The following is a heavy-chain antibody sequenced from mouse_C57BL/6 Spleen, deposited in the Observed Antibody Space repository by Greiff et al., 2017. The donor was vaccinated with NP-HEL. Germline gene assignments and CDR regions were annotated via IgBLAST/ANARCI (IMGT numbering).Heavy chain of an antibody. CDR2: IHPSDSDT. Sequence: QVQLQQPGAELVKPGASVKVSCKASGYTFTSYWMHWVKQRPGQGLEWIGRIHPSDSDTNYNQKFKGKATLTVDKSSSTAYMQLSSLTSGGPAVYYWSIYYGNSYWYCDVGGTRTTVTVSS. D-gene: IGHD2-1*01. CDR1: GYTFTSYW. CDR3: SIYYGNSYWYCDV. J-gene: IGHJ1*03. V-gene: IGHV1-74*01.